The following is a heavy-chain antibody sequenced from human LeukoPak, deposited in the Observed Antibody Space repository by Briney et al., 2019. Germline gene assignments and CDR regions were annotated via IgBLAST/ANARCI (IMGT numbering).Heavy chain of an antibody. J-gene: IGHJ4*02. CDR3: ARELKDIVGATSLPDY. CDR1: GGSISSSSYY. D-gene: IGHD1-26*01. V-gene: IGHV4-39*07. Sequence: SETLSLTCTVSGGSISSSSYYWGWIRQPPGKGLEWIGSIYYSGSTYYNPSLKSRVTISVDTSKNQFSLKLSSVTAADTAVYYCARELKDIVGATSLPDYWGQGTLVTVSS. CDR2: IYYSGST.